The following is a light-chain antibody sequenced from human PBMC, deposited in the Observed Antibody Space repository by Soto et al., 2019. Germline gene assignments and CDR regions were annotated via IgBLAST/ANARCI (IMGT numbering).Light chain of an antibody. CDR3: QQYNNWWT. Sequence: EIVLTQSPGTLSLSPGERATLSCRASQSVSSSYLAWYQQKSGQAPRLLIYRTSNRATGIPDRFSGSGSGTDFTLTIISLKSEEFAVDYCQQYNNWWTFGQGTKGEIK. CDR2: RTS. CDR1: QSVSSSY. J-gene: IGKJ1*01. V-gene: IGKV3-20*01.